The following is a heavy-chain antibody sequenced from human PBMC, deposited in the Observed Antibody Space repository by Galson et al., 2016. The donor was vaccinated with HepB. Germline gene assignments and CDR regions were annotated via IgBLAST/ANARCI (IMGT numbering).Heavy chain of an antibody. Sequence: QSGAEVKKPGASVKVSCKASGYTFTTYGINWVRQAPGQGLEWMGGIVPMFGTPNYAQEFQGRVTITADESTNTAYIQLNGLRSDDTALYYCATDHMDTSILTFAFDVWGQGTLVTVSS. J-gene: IGHJ3*01. V-gene: IGHV1-69*13. CDR3: ATDHMDTSILTFAFDV. CDR2: IVPMFGTP. CDR1: GYTFTTYG. D-gene: IGHD5-18*01.